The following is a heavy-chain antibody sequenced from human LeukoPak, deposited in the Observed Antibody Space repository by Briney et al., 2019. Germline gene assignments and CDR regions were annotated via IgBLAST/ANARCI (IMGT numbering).Heavy chain of an antibody. CDR1: GYTFTSYA. Sequence: ASVKVSCKASGYTFTSYAMHWVRQAPGQRLEWMGWINAGNGNTKYSQKFQGRVTITRDTSASTAYMELSSLRSEDTAVYYCARAADYGSGSQNWGQGTLVTVSS. CDR2: INAGNGNT. CDR3: ARAADYGSGSQN. V-gene: IGHV1-3*01. J-gene: IGHJ4*02. D-gene: IGHD3-10*01.